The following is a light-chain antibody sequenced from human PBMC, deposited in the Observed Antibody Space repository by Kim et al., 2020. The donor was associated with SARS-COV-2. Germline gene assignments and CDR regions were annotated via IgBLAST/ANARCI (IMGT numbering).Light chain of an antibody. V-gene: IGKV3-11*01. CDR3: QQRSSWPPT. Sequence: MRPGERATLSCRASHSIGNSLALDQQKPGQAPRLLNHDASNGATDIPARFRGSGSGTDFTLTISSLEPEDFAVYFCQQRSSWPPTFGQGTRLEIK. J-gene: IGKJ5*01. CDR1: HSIGNS. CDR2: DAS.